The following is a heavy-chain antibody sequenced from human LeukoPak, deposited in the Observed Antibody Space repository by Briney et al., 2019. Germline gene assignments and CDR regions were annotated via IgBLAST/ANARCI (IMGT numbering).Heavy chain of an antibody. CDR1: GFTFSSYG. V-gene: IGHV3-33*06. Sequence: PGGSLRLSCAASGFTFSSYGMHWVSQAPGKGLEWVAVIWYDGSNKYYADSVEGRFTISRDNSKNTLYLQMNSLRAEDTAVYYCAKDHQLYCSGGSCYPELFDYWGQGIPVTVSS. CDR2: IWYDGSNK. J-gene: IGHJ4*02. D-gene: IGHD2-15*01. CDR3: AKDHQLYCSGGSCYPELFDY.